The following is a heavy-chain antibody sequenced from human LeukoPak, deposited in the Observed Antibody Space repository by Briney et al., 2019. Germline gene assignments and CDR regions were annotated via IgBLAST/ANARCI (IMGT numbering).Heavy chain of an antibody. CDR2: ISSSSSYI. CDR3: ARRGPKLVGASTIYFDI. Sequence: GGSLRLSCAASGFTFSSYSMNWVRQAPGKGLEWVSSISSSSSYIYYADSVKGRFTISRDNAKNSLYLQMNSLRAEDPAVYYCARRGPKLVGASTIYFDIWGQGILVTVSS. V-gene: IGHV3-21*04. J-gene: IGHJ4*02. D-gene: IGHD1-26*01. CDR1: GFTFSSYS.